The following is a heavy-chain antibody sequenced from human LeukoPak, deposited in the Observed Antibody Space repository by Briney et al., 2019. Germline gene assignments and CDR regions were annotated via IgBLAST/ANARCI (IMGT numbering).Heavy chain of an antibody. CDR1: GGSISSGSYY. CDR2: IYTSGST. D-gene: IGHD3-9*01. V-gene: IGHV4-61*02. CDR3: ARAPLYDILTGYSTEYFQH. Sequence: PSQTLSLTCTVSGGSISSGSYYWSWIRQPAGKGLEWIGRIYTSGSTNYNPSPKSRVTISVDTSKNQFSLKLSSVTAADTAVYYCARAPLYDILTGYSTEYFQHWGQGTLVTVSS. J-gene: IGHJ1*01.